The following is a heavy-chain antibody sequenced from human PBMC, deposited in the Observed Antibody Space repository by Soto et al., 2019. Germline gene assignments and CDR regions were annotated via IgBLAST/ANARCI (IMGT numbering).Heavy chain of an antibody. CDR1: GDTFSNHT. Sequence: QVQLVQSGAEVKKPGSSVKVSCKASGDTFSNHTISWVRQAPGQGLEWMGRIIPILGVAHYAQKFQGRVTITADKSTSTAYMELSSLRSADTAVYYCERVAEMGTVTKGYYYYMDVWGKGTTVTVSS. J-gene: IGHJ6*03. CDR3: ERVAEMGTVTKGYYYYMDV. CDR2: IIPILGVA. V-gene: IGHV1-69*04. D-gene: IGHD4-17*01.